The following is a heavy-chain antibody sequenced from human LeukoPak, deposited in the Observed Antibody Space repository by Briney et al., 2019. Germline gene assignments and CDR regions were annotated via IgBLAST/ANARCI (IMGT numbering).Heavy chain of an antibody. J-gene: IGHJ6*03. CDR3: ARMPWDYYYYYMDV. V-gene: IGHV1-18*01. Sequence: ASVKVSCKPSGYTFTSYGISWVRQAPRQGLEWMGWISAYNGNTNYAQKLQGRVTMTTDTSTSTAYMELRSLRSDDTAVYYCARMPWDYYYYYMDVWGKGTTVTVSS. CDR1: GYTFTSYG. CDR2: ISAYNGNT. D-gene: IGHD2-2*01.